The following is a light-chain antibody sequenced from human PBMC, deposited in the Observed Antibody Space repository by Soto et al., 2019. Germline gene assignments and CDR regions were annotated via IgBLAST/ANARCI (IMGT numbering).Light chain of an antibody. J-gene: IGKJ3*01. CDR1: QSVSSN. V-gene: IGKV3-15*01. CDR2: GAS. Sequence: EIVLTQSPGTLSLSPGDRAALSCRASQSVSSNLAWYQQKPGQAPRLLIYGASTRATGIPARFSGSGSGTEFTLTISSLQSEDFAVYYCQQYNNWPPLFTVGPGTQVDIK. CDR3: QQYNNWPPLFT.